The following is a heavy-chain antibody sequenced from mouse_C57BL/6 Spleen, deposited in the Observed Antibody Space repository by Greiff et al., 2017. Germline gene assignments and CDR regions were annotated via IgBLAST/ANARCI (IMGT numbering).Heavy chain of an antibody. J-gene: IGHJ4*01. D-gene: IGHD2-4*01. CDR3: VRWGDYDGDYAMDY. Sequence: EVQLQESGPELVKPGASVKMSCKASGYTFTDYNMHWVKQSHGKSLEWIGYINPNNGGTSYNQKFKGKATLTVNKSSSTAYMELRSLTSEDSAVYYCVRWGDYDGDYAMDYWGQGTSVTVSS. V-gene: IGHV1-22*01. CDR1: GYTFTDYN. CDR2: INPNNGGT.